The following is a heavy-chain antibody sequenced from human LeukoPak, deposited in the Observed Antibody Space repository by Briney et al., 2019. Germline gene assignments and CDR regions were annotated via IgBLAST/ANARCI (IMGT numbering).Heavy chain of an antibody. D-gene: IGHD3-10*01. CDR2: INPNSGGT. J-gene: IGHJ6*03. V-gene: IGHV1-2*02. CDR3: ARGGAMVRGVITPYYYYYMDV. CDR1: GYTFTGYY. Sequence: ASVKVSCKASGYTFTGYYMHWVRQAPGQGLEWMGWINPNSGGTNYAQKFQGRVTITADESTSTAYMELSSLRSEDTAVYYCARGGAMVRGVITPYYYYYMDVWGKGTTVTISS.